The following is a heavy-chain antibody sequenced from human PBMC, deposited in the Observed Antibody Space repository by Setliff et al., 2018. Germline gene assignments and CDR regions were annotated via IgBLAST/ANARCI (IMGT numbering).Heavy chain of an antibody. V-gene: IGHV4-39*01. CDR1: NGSISISDFY. CDR2: IYYTGDT. CDR3: ARQAGLRGYYGSNSLYYFDF. J-gene: IGHJ4*01. Sequence: SETLSLTCTVSNGSISISDFYWGWIRQSPGKGLEWIGSIYYTGDTWYKQSLEGRVTISVGTSKNQFSLGLTSVTAADTAVYYCARQAGLRGYYGSNSLYYFDFWGRGTLVTVS. D-gene: IGHD3-10*01.